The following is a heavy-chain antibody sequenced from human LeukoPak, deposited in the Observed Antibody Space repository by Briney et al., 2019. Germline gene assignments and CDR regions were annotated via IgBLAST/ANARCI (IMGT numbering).Heavy chain of an antibody. CDR2: IIPIFGTA. V-gene: IGHV1-69*05. CDR1: GGTFSSYA. CDR3: ASNAYSSSSYPRTLHWFDP. Sequence: GSSVKVSCKASGGTFSSYAISWVRQAPGQGLEWRGGIIPIFGTANYAQKFQGRVTITTDESTSTAYMELSSLRSEDTAVYYCASNAYSSSSYPRTLHWFDPWGRGTLVTVSS. J-gene: IGHJ5*02. D-gene: IGHD6-6*01.